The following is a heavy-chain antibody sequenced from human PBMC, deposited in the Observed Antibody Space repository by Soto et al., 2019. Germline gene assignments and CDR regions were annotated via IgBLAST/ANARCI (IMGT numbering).Heavy chain of an antibody. CDR3: GRVSGGGYGDYESAY. CDR1: VYTLTSHG. J-gene: IGHJ4*02. V-gene: IGHV1-18*01. CDR2: ITANKGNT. Sequence: SANVSSKSSVYTLTSHGFTWVLQAPGQGLEWIGWITANKGNTDYSHRLHGRFTLTTDTSTSTAYLELTRLRSDDTAVYYCGRVSGGGYGDYESAYWGQGTLVTGSS. D-gene: IGHD4-17*01.